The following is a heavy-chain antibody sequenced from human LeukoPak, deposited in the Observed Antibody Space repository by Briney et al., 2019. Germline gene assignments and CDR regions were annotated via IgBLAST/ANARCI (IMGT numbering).Heavy chain of an antibody. CDR1: GFTFSDYE. CDR3: ARAKRNAFDI. Sequence: GGSLRLSCAASGFTFSDYEMNWVRQAPGKGLEWLSHISISGTTIYYADSVKGRFTISRDNAKNSLYLQMNSLRAEDTAVYYCARAKRNAFDIWGQGTMVTVSS. V-gene: IGHV3-48*01. J-gene: IGHJ3*02. CDR2: ISISGTTI.